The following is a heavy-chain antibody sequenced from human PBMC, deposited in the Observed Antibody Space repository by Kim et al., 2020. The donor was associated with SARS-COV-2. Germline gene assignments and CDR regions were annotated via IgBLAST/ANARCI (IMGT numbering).Heavy chain of an antibody. V-gene: IGHV4-34*01. Sequence: SETLSLTCAVYGGSFSGYYWSWIRQPPGKGLEWIGEINHSGSTNYNPSLKSRVTISVDTSKNQFSLKLSSVTAADTAVYYCARGRKNYYYDSSGYPDYWGQGTLVTVSS. CDR2: INHSGST. D-gene: IGHD3-22*01. CDR1: GGSFSGYY. J-gene: IGHJ4*02. CDR3: ARGRKNYYYDSSGYPDY.